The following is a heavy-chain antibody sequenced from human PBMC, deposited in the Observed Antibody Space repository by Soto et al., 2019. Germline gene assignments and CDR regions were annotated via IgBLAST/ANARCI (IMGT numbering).Heavy chain of an antibody. V-gene: IGHV1-3*01. Sequence: ASVKVSCKASGYTFTSYAMHWVRQAPGQRLEWMGWINAGNGNTKYSQKFQGRVTITRDTSASTAYMELSSLRSEDTAVYYCARDGDYYDSSGYYHDAFDIWGQGTMVTVSS. CDR1: GYTFTSYA. CDR2: INAGNGNT. D-gene: IGHD3-22*01. J-gene: IGHJ3*02. CDR3: ARDGDYYDSSGYYHDAFDI.